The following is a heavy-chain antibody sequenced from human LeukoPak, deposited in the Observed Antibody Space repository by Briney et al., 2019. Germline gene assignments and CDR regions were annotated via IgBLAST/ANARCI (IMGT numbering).Heavy chain of an antibody. J-gene: IGHJ4*02. CDR1: GGTFNTYT. V-gene: IGHV1-69*05. D-gene: IGHD5-24*01. CDR3: AGTAQMATIDGLDY. CDR2: IIPIFGTA. Sequence: GASVKVSCKXSGGTFNTYTISWVRQAPGQGPEWMGGIIPIFGTANYAQKIQGRVTITTDESTSTAYMELSSLRSEDTAVYYCAGTAQMATIDGLDYWGQGTLVTVSS.